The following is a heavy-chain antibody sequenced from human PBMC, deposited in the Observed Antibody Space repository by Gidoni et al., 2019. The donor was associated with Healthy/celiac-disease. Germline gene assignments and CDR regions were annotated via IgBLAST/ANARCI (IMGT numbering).Heavy chain of an antibody. D-gene: IGHD3-16*02. J-gene: IGHJ2*01. CDR1: GGSISSSSYY. Sequence: QLQLQESGPGLVKPSETLSLTCTVSGGSISSSSYYWGWIRQPPGKGLEWIGSIYYSGSTYYNPSLSGRVTISIDTSKNQFSLKLSPVTAADTAVYYCARNNYDYAWGSYRSAYWHFDLWGRGTLVTVSS. CDR2: IYYSGST. CDR3: ARNNYDYAWGSYRSAYWHFDL. V-gene: IGHV4-39*07.